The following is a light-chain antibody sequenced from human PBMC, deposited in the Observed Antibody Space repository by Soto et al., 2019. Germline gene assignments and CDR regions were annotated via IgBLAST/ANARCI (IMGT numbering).Light chain of an antibody. V-gene: IGKV1-39*01. J-gene: IGKJ1*01. Sequence: QLPQSPSSRFPLLKTRSSTTCRASQSISNHLNWYQQKPGKAPKLLIFAASSLQSGVPSRFSGSRSGPDFTLTISSLQPEDFATYYCQQSYSSPPTFGQGTKVDIK. CDR2: AAS. CDR1: QSISNH. CDR3: QQSYSSPPT.